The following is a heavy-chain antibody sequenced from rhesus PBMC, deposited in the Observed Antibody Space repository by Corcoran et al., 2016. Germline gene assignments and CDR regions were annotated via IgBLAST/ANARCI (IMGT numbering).Heavy chain of an antibody. CDR2: ISANGDRI. V-gene: IGHV4-80*01. Sequence: QVQLLESGPGLVKPSETLSLTCAVSGTSVSVYWWTWIRQAPGKGLEWIGEISANGDRINYTPSPTSRATISKDASKNQFSLKLTSVTAADTAVYHCARWDRGFRFDVWGPGVLVTVSS. J-gene: IGHJ5-1*01. CDR3: ARWDRGFRFDV. CDR1: GTSVSVYW.